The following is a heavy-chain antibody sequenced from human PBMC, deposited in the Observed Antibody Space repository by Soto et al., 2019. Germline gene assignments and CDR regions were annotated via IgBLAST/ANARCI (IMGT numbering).Heavy chain of an antibody. CDR1: GGSISSSRHY. Sequence: QLQLQESGPGLVKPSETLSLTCTVSGGSISSSRHYWAWIRQPPGKGLEWIGSVFYSGRTYYNPSLKSRVTISVDTSKNQFSLNVSSVSAADTALYYCARLSFGYDMGVWGQGTTVTVSS. D-gene: IGHD3-16*01. CDR3: ARLSFGYDMGV. V-gene: IGHV4-39*01. J-gene: IGHJ6*02. CDR2: VFYSGRT.